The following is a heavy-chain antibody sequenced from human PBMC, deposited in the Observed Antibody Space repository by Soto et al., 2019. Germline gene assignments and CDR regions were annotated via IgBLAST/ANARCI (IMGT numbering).Heavy chain of an antibody. Sequence: QVQLVESGGGVVQPGRSLRLSCAASGFTFSSHAMHWVRQAPGKGLEWVTVISYDGSNKYYADSVKGRFTISRDNSKNTLYFQMTSLRAEDTAVYDCARANADIVSTMLPYLDYWGQGTLVIFSS. D-gene: IGHD5-12*01. CDR3: ARANADIVSTMLPYLDY. J-gene: IGHJ4*02. CDR1: GFTFSSHA. V-gene: IGHV3-30*04. CDR2: ISYDGSNK.